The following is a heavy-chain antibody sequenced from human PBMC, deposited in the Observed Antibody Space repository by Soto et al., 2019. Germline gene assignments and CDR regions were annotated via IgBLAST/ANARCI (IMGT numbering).Heavy chain of an antibody. CDR3: ARDRARRGDIVVVPAAPNWFDP. D-gene: IGHD2-2*01. CDR1: GFTFSSYA. J-gene: IGHJ5*02. CDR2: ISGSGGST. Sequence: EVQLLESGGGLVQPGGSLRLSCAASGFTFSSYAMSWVRQAPGKGLEWVSAISGSGGSTYYADSVKGRFTISRDNSKNTLYLQMNSLRAEDTAVYYCARDRARRGDIVVVPAAPNWFDPWGQGTLVTVSS. V-gene: IGHV3-23*01.